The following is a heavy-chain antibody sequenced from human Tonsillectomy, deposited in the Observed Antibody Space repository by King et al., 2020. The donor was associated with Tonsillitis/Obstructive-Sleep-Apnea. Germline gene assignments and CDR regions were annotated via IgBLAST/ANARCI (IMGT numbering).Heavy chain of an antibody. CDR2: IKEDGSEE. Sequence: QLVQSGGGVVQPGGSLRLSCAASGFTFSSSWMSWVRQAPGKGLEWVANIKEDGSEEYYIDSVKGRFTISRDNAKNSLYLHMNSLRAEDTAVYYCAREVGSNWGPGTLVTVSS. J-gene: IGHJ4*02. CDR3: AREVGSN. D-gene: IGHD2-2*01. V-gene: IGHV3-7*01. CDR1: GFTFSSSW.